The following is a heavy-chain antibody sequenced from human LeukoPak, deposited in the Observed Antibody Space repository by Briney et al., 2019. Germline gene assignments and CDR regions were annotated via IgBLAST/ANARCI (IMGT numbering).Heavy chain of an antibody. CDR3: TGGSYAGAFDI. V-gene: IGHV3-53*01. J-gene: IGHJ3*02. D-gene: IGHD1-26*01. CDR1: GFSVSSNY. CDR2: TYSGGST. Sequence: GGSLRLSCAASGFSVSSNYMSWVRQAPGKGVEWVSVTYSGGSTYYADSVKGRFTISRDNSKNMLYLQMNSLRAEDTAVYYCTGGSYAGAFDIWGQGTMVTVSS.